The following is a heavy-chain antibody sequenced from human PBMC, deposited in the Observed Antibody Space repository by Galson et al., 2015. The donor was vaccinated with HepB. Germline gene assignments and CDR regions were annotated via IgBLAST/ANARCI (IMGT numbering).Heavy chain of an antibody. CDR2: SRNKAQSYII. CDR3: TRWSTGAQDY. Sequence: SLRLSCAASGFIFSDHYMDWVRQAPGKGLEWVGRSRNKAQSYIIEYAASVKGRFTTSRDGSKTSLYLQMNSLKTEDTAVYYCTRWSTGAQDYWGQGTLVTVSS. J-gene: IGHJ4*02. V-gene: IGHV3-72*01. CDR1: GFIFSDHY. D-gene: IGHD1-26*01.